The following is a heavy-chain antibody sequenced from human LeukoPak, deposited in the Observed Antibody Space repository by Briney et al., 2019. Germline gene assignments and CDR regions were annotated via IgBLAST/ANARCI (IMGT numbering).Heavy chain of an antibody. V-gene: IGHV4-61*02. J-gene: IGHJ2*01. CDR2: IYTSEST. D-gene: IGHD2-2*01. CDR3: ARVVPAAARIFDL. Sequence: PSETLSLTCTVSGGSISSGSYYWSWIRQPAGKGLEWIGRIYTSESTNYNPSLKSRVTISVDTSKNQFSLKLSSVTAADTAVYYCARVVPAAARIFDLWGRGTLVTVSS. CDR1: GGSISSGSYY.